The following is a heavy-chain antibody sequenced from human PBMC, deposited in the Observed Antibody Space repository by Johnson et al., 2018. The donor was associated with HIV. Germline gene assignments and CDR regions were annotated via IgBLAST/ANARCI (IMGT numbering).Heavy chain of an antibody. Sequence: QEKLVESGGGVVQPGRSLRLSCAASGFTFSSYGMHWVRQAPGKGLEWVAVIWYDGSNKYYSGSVKGRFTISRDNSKNTLYLQMNSLRAEDTAVYYCARALEGDAFDIWGQGTMVTVSS. CDR1: GFTFSSYG. CDR3: ARALEGDAFDI. V-gene: IGHV3-33*01. J-gene: IGHJ3*02. CDR2: IWYDGSNK. D-gene: IGHD1-1*01.